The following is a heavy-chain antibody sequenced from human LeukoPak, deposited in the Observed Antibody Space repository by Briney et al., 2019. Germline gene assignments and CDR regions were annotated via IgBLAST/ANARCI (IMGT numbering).Heavy chain of an antibody. Sequence: GGSLRLSCAASGFTFSSYAMHWVRQGPGKGLEWVAVISYDGSNEYYADSVKGRFTISRDNSKNTLYLQLNSLRTEDTAVFYCARGPRAAAPNYYYMDVWGKGPTVTVS. CDR3: ARGPRAAAPNYYYMDV. V-gene: IGHV3-30*04. CDR1: GFTFSSYA. D-gene: IGHD6-13*01. J-gene: IGHJ6*03. CDR2: ISYDGSNE.